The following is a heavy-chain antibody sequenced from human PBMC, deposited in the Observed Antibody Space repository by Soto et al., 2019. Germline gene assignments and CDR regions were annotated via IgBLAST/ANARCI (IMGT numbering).Heavy chain of an antibody. V-gene: IGHV4-39*01. D-gene: IGHD2-15*01. J-gene: IGHJ6*03. Sequence: PSETLSLTCTVSGGSISSSSYYWGWIRQPPGKGLEWIGSIYYSGSTYYNPSLKIRVTISVDTSKNQFSLKLSSVTAADTAVYYCARHKDIVVVVAATWSHYYYMDVWGKGTTVTVSS. CDR3: ARHKDIVVVVAATWSHYYYMDV. CDR2: IYYSGST. CDR1: GGSISSSSYY.